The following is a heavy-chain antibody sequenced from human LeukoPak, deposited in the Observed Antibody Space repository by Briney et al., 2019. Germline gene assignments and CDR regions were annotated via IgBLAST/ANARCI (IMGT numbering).Heavy chain of an antibody. D-gene: IGHD2-2*01. Sequence: AAVKVSCKASGYTLTGYYVPWVRQAPGQGLEWMGRINPNSGGTTYAQKLQGRVIIARDTSITTAYMELNSLISGDTAVYYCARTKPPCTSCLLLDYWGQGTLVTVSS. V-gene: IGHV1-2*06. CDR2: INPNSGGT. CDR3: ARTKPPCTSCLLLDY. J-gene: IGHJ4*02. CDR1: GYTLTGYY.